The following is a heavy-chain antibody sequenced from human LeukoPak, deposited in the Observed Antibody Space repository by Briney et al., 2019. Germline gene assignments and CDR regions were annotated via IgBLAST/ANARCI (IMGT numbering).Heavy chain of an antibody. V-gene: IGHV4-59*08. CDR3: ARLQLAAAALDY. J-gene: IGHJ4*02. Sequence: SETLSLTCTVSGGSLSSYYWSWIRQPPGKGLEWIGYIYYSGSTNYNPSLKSRVTISVDTSKNQFSLKLSSVTAADTAVYYCARLQLAAAALDYWGQGTLVTVSS. D-gene: IGHD6-13*01. CDR2: IYYSGST. CDR1: GGSLSSYY.